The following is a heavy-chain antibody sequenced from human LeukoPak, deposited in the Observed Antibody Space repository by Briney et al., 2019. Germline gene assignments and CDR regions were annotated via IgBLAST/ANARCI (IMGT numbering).Heavy chain of an antibody. V-gene: IGHV3-23*01. J-gene: IGHJ1*01. Sequence: PGGSLRLSCAASGFTFSSYAMSWVRLAPGKGLEWVSTISGSGVNTDYADSVKGRFTISRDSSKNMLYLQMNSLRAEDTVVYYCAKGPILVISTQYFQHWGQGTLVSVSS. D-gene: IGHD3-22*01. CDR1: GFTFSSYA. CDR2: ISGSGVNT. CDR3: AKGPILVISTQYFQH.